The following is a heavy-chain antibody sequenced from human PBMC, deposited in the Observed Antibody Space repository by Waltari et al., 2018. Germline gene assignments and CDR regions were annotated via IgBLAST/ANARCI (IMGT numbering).Heavy chain of an antibody. D-gene: IGHD3-3*01. J-gene: IGHJ4*02. CDR3: ARKGVGSGYSLDY. CDR1: GGSFSGYY. Sequence: QVQLQQWGAGLLKPSETLSLTCAVYGGSFSGYYWSWIRQPPGKGLEWIGENNHSGSTNYNPSLKSRVTISVDTSKNQFSLKLSSVTAADTAVYYCARKGVGSGYSLDYWGQGTLVTVSS. CDR2: NNHSGST. V-gene: IGHV4-34*01.